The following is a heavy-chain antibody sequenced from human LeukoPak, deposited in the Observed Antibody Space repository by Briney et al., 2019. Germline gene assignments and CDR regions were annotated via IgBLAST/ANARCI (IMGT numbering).Heavy chain of an antibody. V-gene: IGHV1-8*01. D-gene: IGHD3-9*01. CDR3: ARGRITISAMDV. J-gene: IGHJ6*03. CDR2: MISNSGNT. CDR1: GYTFTSSD. Sequence: ASVKVSCKASGYTFTSSDCNWVRQGNGQGFDWMGWMISNSGNTAYAQKCQGRATMTRITSISTAYMELSSLRSEDTAVYYCARGRITISAMDVWGKGTTVTVSS.